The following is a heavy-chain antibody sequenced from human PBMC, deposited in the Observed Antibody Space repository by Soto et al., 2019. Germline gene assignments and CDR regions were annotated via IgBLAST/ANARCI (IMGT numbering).Heavy chain of an antibody. CDR1: GFTFSSYW. Sequence: PGGSLRLSCAASGFTFSSYWMSWVRQSPGKGLEWVANIKQDGGEQYYVDSVKGRFTISRDNAKNSLYLQMNSLRVEDTAVYYCAKKRGFDYWGQGILVTVSS. J-gene: IGHJ4*02. CDR3: AKKRGFDY. V-gene: IGHV3-7*01. CDR2: IKQDGGEQ.